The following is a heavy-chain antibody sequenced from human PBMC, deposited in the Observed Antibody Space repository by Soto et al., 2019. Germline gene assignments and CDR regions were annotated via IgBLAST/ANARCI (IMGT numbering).Heavy chain of an antibody. D-gene: IGHD6-19*01. J-gene: IGHJ4*02. CDR2: ISWNSGNI. CDR1: GFTFDNYA. V-gene: IGHV3-9*01. Sequence: EVQLMESGGGLVQPGRSLRLSCAASGFTFDNYAMHWVRQVPGKGLEWVSGISWNSGNIGYADSVKGRFTISRDNAQHSLYLQMNSLRSEDTAFYYCAKDHMAWAGLFDSWGQGTLVTVSS. CDR3: AKDHMAWAGLFDS.